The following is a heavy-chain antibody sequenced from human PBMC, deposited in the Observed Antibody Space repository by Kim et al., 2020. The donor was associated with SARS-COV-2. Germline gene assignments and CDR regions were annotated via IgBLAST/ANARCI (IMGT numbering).Heavy chain of an antibody. CDR1: GFTFSSYT. CDR2: ITNNGSNK. V-gene: IGHV3-30-3*01. J-gene: IGHJ4*02. Sequence: GGSLRLSCAASGFTFSSYTMHWVRQAPGKGLEWVAFITNNGSNKYYADSVKGRFTISRDKSKNTLYLQMNSLRAEDTAVYYCARAEGFFSRTCCYNLDPNDYVGQRTLVTVSS. CDR3: ARAEGFFSRTCCYNLDPNDY. D-gene: IGHD2-2*02.